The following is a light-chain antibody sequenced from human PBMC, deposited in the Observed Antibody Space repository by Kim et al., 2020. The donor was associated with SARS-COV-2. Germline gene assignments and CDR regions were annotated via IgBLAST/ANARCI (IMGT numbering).Light chain of an antibody. J-gene: IGKJ2*01. CDR3: QQYGSSPQT. CDR2: GAS. CDR1: QSVSSSY. V-gene: IGKV3-20*01. Sequence: LSPGERATLSCRASQSVSSSYLAWYQQKPGQAPRLLIYGASSRATGIPDRFSGSWSGTDFTLTISRLEPEDFAVYYCQQYGSSPQTFGQGTKLEI.